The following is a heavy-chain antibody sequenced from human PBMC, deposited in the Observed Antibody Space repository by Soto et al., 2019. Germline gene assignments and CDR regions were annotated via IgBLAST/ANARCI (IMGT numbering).Heavy chain of an antibody. CDR1: GGSISSHY. CDR2: IHYSGST. Sequence: SETLSLTCTVSGGSISSHYWSWIRQPPGKGLEWIGYIHYSGSTHYNPSLKSRVTISLDTSKNQFSLKLTSVTAADTAIYYCATNGYNYPNWFDPWGRGTLVTVSS. V-gene: IGHV4-59*11. J-gene: IGHJ5*02. D-gene: IGHD3-22*01. CDR3: ATNGYNYPNWFDP.